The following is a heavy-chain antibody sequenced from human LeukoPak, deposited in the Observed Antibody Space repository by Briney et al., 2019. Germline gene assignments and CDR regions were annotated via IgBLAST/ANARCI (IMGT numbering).Heavy chain of an antibody. CDR3: ARGYTVVVPAAINERGYYYYGMDV. CDR2: IIPILGIA. CDR1: GGTFSSYA. Sequence: GSSVKVSCKASGGTFSSYAISWVRQAPGQGLEWMGRIIPILGIANYAQKFQGRVTITADKSTSTAYMELSSLRSEDTAVYYCARGYTVVVPAAINERGYYYYGMDVWGQGTTVTVSS. D-gene: IGHD2-2*01. V-gene: IGHV1-69*04. J-gene: IGHJ6*02.